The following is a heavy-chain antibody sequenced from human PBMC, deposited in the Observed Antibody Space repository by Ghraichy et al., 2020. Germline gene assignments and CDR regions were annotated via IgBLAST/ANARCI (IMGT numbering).Heavy chain of an antibody. CDR1: GSPFFNSY. Sequence: ASVKVSCKAAGSPFFNSYPHWVRQSPVQRLEWMGRINPSNGGTNYAQIFQGRVTMTRDTSVSTTYMALSRLTSDDTAVYYCAREVGGSGTYHFDYWGQGTLIT. CDR2: INPSNGGT. J-gene: IGHJ4*02. CDR3: AREVGGSGTYHFDY. D-gene: IGHD3-10*01. V-gene: IGHV1-2*06.